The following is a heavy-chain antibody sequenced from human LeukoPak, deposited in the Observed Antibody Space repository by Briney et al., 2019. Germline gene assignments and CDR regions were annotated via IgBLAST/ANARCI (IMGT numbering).Heavy chain of an antibody. Sequence: GGSLRLSCAASGFTFSSYSMNWVRQAPGKGLEWVSSISSSSSYIYYADSVKGRFTISRDNAKNSLYLQTNSLRAEDTAVYYCARDPAAVAGTFDYWGQGTLVTVSS. J-gene: IGHJ4*02. D-gene: IGHD6-19*01. V-gene: IGHV3-21*01. CDR3: ARDPAAVAGTFDY. CDR2: ISSSSSYI. CDR1: GFTFSSYS.